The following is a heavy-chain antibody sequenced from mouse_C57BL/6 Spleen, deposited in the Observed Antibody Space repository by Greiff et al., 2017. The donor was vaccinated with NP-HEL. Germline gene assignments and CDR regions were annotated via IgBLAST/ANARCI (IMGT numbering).Heavy chain of an antibody. V-gene: IGHV3-6*01. CDR2: ISYDGSN. D-gene: IGHD1-1*01. CDR1: GYSITSGYY. Sequence: DVKLQESGPGLVKPSQSLSLTCSVTGYSITSGYYWNWIRQFPGNKLEWMGYISYDGSNNYNPSLKNRISITRDTSKNQFFLKLNSVTTEDTATYYCARAHYYGSTFGYWGQGTTLTVSS. CDR3: ARAHYYGSTFGY. J-gene: IGHJ2*01.